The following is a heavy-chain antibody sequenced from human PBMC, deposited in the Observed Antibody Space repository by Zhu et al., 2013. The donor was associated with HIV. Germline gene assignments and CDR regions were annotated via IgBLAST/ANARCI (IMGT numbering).Heavy chain of an antibody. CDR2: NIPMFGTT. V-gene: IGHV1-69*12. D-gene: IGHD2-2*01. CDR1: GGTFSSYA. CDR3: ARARHYDQLQLGVFDI. J-gene: IGHJ3*02. Sequence: QVQLVQSGAEVKKPGSSVKVSCKASGGTFSSYAISWVRQAPGQGLEWMGGNIPMFGTTNYAQRLQGRVTIIADDSTSTTYMKLNSLRSEDTAVYYCARARHYDQLQLGVFDIWGQGTMVTVSS.